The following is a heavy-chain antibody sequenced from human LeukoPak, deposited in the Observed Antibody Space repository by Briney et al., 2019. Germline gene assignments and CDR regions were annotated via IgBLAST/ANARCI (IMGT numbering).Heavy chain of an antibody. D-gene: IGHD3-16*01. CDR1: GFPFNSYS. V-gene: IGHV3-21*01. Sequence: GVLSLSCAASGFPFNSYSMNWVRQAPGKGLEWVSSISSSSSYIYYADSVKGRFTISRDNAKNSLYLQMNSLRAEDTAVYYCAKGGFDPWGQGTLVTVSS. J-gene: IGHJ5*02. CDR3: AKGGFDP. CDR2: ISSSSSYI.